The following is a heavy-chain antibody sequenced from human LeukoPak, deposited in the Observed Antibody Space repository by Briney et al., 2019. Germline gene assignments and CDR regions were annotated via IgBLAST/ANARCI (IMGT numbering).Heavy chain of an antibody. V-gene: IGHV5-51*07. CDR2: IYPGDSDT. CDR1: GSSCTNYW. CDR3: ARTDGYNPLDY. D-gene: IGHD5-24*01. J-gene: IGHJ4*02. Sequence: GAFLKISSKGSGSSCTNYWIGWRHQMPEKRLEWMGIIYPGDSDTNYSPSFKGQVTISADKSISTAYLQWSSLKASDTAMYYCARTDGYNPLDYWGQGTLVTVSS.